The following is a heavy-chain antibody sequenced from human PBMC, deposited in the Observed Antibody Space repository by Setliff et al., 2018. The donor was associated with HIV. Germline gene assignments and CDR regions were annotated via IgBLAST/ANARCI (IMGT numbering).Heavy chain of an antibody. V-gene: IGHV4-39*01. D-gene: IGHD1-26*01. CDR3: ARTMGVTYFDY. CDR1: GGSSSSSSYY. Sequence: SETLSRTCTVSGGSSSSSSYYWGWIRQPPGKGLGWIGSIDYSGSTSYNPSLKSRVTVSVDTPENQFSLKLSSVTAADTAVYYCARTMGVTYFDYWVQVPLVTVSS. CDR2: IDYSGST. J-gene: IGHJ4*02.